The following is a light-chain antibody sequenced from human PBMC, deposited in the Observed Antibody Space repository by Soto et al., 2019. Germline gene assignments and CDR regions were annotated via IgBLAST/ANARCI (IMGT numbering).Light chain of an antibody. Sequence: EIVMTQSPANLSVSPGERATLSCRASQSVSSNLAWYQQKPGQAPRLLISGASTRATGIPARFSGSGSGTEFTLTISSLQSEDFAVYYCQQYNNWPPGDTFGQGTKLEIK. CDR1: QSVSSN. CDR3: QQYNNWPPGDT. CDR2: GAS. J-gene: IGKJ2*01. V-gene: IGKV3-15*01.